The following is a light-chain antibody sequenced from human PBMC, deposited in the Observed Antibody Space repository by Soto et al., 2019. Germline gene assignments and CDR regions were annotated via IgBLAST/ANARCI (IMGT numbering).Light chain of an antibody. CDR2: EVT. CDR1: SSDVGGYDY. J-gene: IGLJ3*02. CDR3: CSYTSSSGRV. V-gene: IGLV2-14*01. Sequence: QSALTQPASVSGSPGQSITISCTGTSSDVGGYDYVSWYQQHPGKAPKLLIFEVTNRPSGVSRRFSGPKSGDTASLTISGLQPDDEADYHCCSYTSSSGRVFGGGTKLTVL.